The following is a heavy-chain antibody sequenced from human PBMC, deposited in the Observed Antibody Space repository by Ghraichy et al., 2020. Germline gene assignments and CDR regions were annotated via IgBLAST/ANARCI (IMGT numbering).Heavy chain of an antibody. CDR1: GVSLSSTTDF. V-gene: IGHV4-39*07. J-gene: IGHJ5*01. D-gene: IGHD2-21*01. Sequence: SQTLSLTCTVSGVSLSSTTDFWGWVRQPPGKGLEWLATISTSASDNYNPSLKSRVTVSIDTSKSQFSLKVRSVTAADTAVYYCARRDILVGSSTSFASWGQGRLVTVS. CDR2: ISTSASD. CDR3: ARRDILVGSSTSFAS.